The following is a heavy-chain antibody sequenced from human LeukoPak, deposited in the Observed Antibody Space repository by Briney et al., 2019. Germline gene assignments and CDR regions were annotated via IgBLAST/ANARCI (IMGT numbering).Heavy chain of an antibody. V-gene: IGHV4-39*07. CDR3: ARGEDFERYYLAY. CDR1: GGSISSSSYY. D-gene: IGHD3-9*01. Sequence: SETLSLTCTVSGGSISSSSYYWGWIRQPPGKGLEWIGSIYYSGSTYYNPSLKSRVTISVDTSKNQFSLKLTSVTAADTAVYFCARGEDFERYYLAYWGQGTLVTVSS. CDR2: IYYSGST. J-gene: IGHJ4*02.